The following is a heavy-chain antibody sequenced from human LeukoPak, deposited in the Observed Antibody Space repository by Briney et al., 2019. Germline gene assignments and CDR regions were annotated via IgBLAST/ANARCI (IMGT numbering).Heavy chain of an antibody. D-gene: IGHD3-22*01. CDR3: ARSRSYYYDSSGYYEFDY. CDR2: IYYSGST. CDR1: GGSISSYY. V-gene: IGHV4-59*01. Sequence: PSETLSLTCTVSGGSISSYYWSWIRQPPGKGLEWIGYIYYSGSTNYNPSLKSRVTISVDTSKNQFSLKLSSVTAADTAVYYCARSRSYYYDSSGYYEFDYWGQEPWSPSPQ. J-gene: IGHJ4*01.